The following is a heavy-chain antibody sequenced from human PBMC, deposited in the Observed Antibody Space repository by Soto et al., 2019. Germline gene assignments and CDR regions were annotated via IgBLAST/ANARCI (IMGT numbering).Heavy chain of an antibody. J-gene: IGHJ4*02. CDR3: AREDYDYVWGSYRYYSSNDY. Sequence: GESLKISCKGSGYSFTSYWISWVRQMPGKGLEWLGRIDPSDSYTNYSPSFQGHVTISADKSISTAYLQWSSLKASDTAMYYCAREDYDYVWGSYRYYSSNDYWGQGTLVTVSS. V-gene: IGHV5-10-1*01. CDR2: IDPSDSYT. D-gene: IGHD3-16*02. CDR1: GYSFTSYW.